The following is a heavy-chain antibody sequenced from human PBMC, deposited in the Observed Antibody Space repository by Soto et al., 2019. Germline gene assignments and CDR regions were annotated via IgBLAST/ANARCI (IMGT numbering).Heavy chain of an antibody. V-gene: IGHV1-18*01. D-gene: IGHD3-22*01. CDR3: ARDPPEEDYYDSSGYYGGSNFDY. J-gene: IGHJ4*02. Sequence: ASVKVSCKASGYTFTSYGISWVRQAPGQGLEWMGWISAYNGNTNYAQKLQGRVTMTTDTSTSTAYMELRSLRSDDTAVYYCARDPPEEDYYDSSGYYGGSNFDYWGQGTLVTVS. CDR1: GYTFTSYG. CDR2: ISAYNGNT.